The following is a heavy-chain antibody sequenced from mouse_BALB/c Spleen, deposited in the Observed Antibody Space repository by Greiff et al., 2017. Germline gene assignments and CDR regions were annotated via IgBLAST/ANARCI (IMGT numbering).Heavy chain of an antibody. CDR2: INPSNGRT. CDR1: GYTFTSYW. J-gene: IGHJ1*01. D-gene: IGHD1-1*01. CDR3: ARDYGSSTGYFDV. V-gene: IGHV1S81*02. Sequence: QVQLQQPGAELVKPGASVKLSCKASGYTFTSYWMHWVKQRPGQGLEWIGEINPSNGRTNYNEKFKSKATLTVDKSSSTAYMQLSSLTSEDSAVYYCARDYGSSTGYFDVWGAGTTVTVSS.